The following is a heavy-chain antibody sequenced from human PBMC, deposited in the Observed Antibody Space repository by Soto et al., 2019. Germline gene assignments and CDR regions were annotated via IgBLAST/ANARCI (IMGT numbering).Heavy chain of an antibody. CDR1: GFTFSTSS. CDR2: ISGSSTSI. J-gene: IGHJ6*02. CDR3: ARDRGRLLPPAFNG. D-gene: IGHD2-15*01. Sequence: GGSLRLSCAASGFTFSTSSLNWVRQAPGKGLEWVSSISGSSTSIYYADSVKGRFIISRDNAKNSLYLQMNSLRAEDTAVYYCARDRGRLLPPAFNGWGQGTTVTVSS. V-gene: IGHV3-21*01.